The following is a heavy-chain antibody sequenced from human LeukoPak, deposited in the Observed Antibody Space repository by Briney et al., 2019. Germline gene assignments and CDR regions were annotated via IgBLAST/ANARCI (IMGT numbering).Heavy chain of an antibody. CDR1: GVTLSTYS. Sequence: SGGSLRLSCAASGVTLSTYSMNWVRQAPGKGLVWVSYISTSSNTIYYADSVKGRFTISRDNAKNSLYLQMNSLRAEDTAVYYCARRYGDYEGSFEYWGQGTLVTVSS. CDR2: ISTSSNTI. CDR3: ARRYGDYEGSFEY. V-gene: IGHV3-48*01. D-gene: IGHD4-17*01. J-gene: IGHJ4*02.